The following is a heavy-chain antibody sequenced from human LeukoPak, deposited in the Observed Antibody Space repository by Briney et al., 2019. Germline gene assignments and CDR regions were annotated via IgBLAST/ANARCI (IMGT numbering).Heavy chain of an antibody. CDR3: VRLRCSSTNCHTLYYYYMDV. J-gene: IGHJ6*03. D-gene: IGHD2-2*02. Sequence: GGSLRLSRAASGFSLSSYWMSWVRLAPGKGLEWVAEIEEDGSEKYYVDSVKGRFTISRDNAKNSLSLQMNSLRPGDTALYYRVRLRCSSTNCHTLYYYYMDVWGKGTTVTVSS. CDR1: GFSLSSYW. V-gene: IGHV3-7*01. CDR2: IEEDGSEK.